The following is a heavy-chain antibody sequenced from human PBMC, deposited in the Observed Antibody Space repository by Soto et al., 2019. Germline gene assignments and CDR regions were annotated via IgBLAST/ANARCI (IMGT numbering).Heavy chain of an antibody. CDR3: GRAPPPRYSSGWYYFDY. CDR2: INPNSGGT. J-gene: IGHJ4*02. CDR1: GYTFTGYY. Sequence: QVQLVQSGAEVKKPGASVKVSCKASGYTFTGYYMHWVRQAPGQGLEWMGWINPNSGGTNYAQRFTWWVPTIRDTPTSHAYRELRRLSPDDTAVYYCGRAPPPRYSSGWYYFDYWGQGTLVTVSS. D-gene: IGHD6-19*01. V-gene: IGHV1-2*04.